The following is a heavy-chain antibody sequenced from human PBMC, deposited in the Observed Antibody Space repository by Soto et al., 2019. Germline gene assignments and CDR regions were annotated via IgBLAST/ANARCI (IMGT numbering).Heavy chain of an antibody. V-gene: IGHV4-34*01. J-gene: IGHJ6*02. Sequence: SETLSLTCAVYGGSFSGYCWSWIRQPPGKGLEWIGEINHSGSTNYNPSLKSRVTISVDTSKNQFSLKLSSVTAADTAVYYCARGSVVVVAATRLIYYGMDVWGQGTTVTVSS. CDR1: GGSFSGYC. D-gene: IGHD2-15*01. CDR2: INHSGST. CDR3: ARGSVVVVAATRLIYYGMDV.